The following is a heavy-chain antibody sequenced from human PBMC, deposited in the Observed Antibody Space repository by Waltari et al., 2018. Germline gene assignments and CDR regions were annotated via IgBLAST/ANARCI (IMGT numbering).Heavy chain of an antibody. CDR2: INHGGST. D-gene: IGHD3-10*01. CDR3: ARVPLWFGGPGAFDI. CDR1: GGSFSGYY. Sequence: QVQLQQWGAGLLKSSETLSLTCAVYGGSFSGYYWSWIRQPPGKGLEWIGEINHGGSTNYNPSLKSRVTISVDTSKNQFSLKLSSVTAADTAVYYCARVPLWFGGPGAFDIWGQGTMVTVSS. J-gene: IGHJ3*02. V-gene: IGHV4-34*01.